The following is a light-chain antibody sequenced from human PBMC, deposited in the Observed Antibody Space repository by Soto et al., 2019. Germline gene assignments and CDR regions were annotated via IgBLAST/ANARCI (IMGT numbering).Light chain of an antibody. Sequence: QSVLTQPASVSGSPGQSITISCTGTSGDVGGYNYVSWYQHHPDKAPKLVIYDVTNRPSGVSYRFSGSKSGNTASLTISGLQAEDEADYYCNSYTGSTTPFVFGTGTKVTVL. CDR1: SGDVGGYNY. J-gene: IGLJ1*01. V-gene: IGLV2-14*03. CDR2: DVT. CDR3: NSYTGSTTPFV.